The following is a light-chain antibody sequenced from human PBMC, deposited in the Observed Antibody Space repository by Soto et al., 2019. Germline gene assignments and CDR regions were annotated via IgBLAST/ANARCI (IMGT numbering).Light chain of an antibody. Sequence: DIRMTQSPSSLSASVGDRVTITFRASQSISSYLNWYQQKPGKAPKLLIYAASSLQSGVPSRFSGSGSGTDLTLTISSLQPEDFATYYCQQSYSTPITFGQGTRLEIK. CDR3: QQSYSTPIT. CDR1: QSISSY. V-gene: IGKV1-39*01. J-gene: IGKJ5*01. CDR2: AAS.